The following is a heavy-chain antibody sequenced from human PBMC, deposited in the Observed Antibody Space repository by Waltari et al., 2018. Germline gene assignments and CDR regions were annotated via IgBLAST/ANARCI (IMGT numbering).Heavy chain of an antibody. CDR1: GFTFSSHW. CDR3: ASYMTTVPLRAFDI. J-gene: IGHJ3*02. CDR2: IKQDGSEK. D-gene: IGHD4-17*01. V-gene: IGHV3-7*01. Sequence: EVQLVESGGGLVQPGGSLRLSCSASGFTFSSHWRSWVRQAPGKGLEWVANIKQDGSEKYYVDSVKGRFTISRDNAKNTLYLQMNSLRAEDTAVYYCASYMTTVPLRAFDIWGQGTMVTVSS.